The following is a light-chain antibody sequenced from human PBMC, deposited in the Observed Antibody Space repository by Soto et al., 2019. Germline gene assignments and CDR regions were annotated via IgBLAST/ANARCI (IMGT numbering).Light chain of an antibody. CDR2: GAS. CDR1: QSVSSSY. CDR3: QQRSNWPPRWT. V-gene: IGKV3D-20*02. Sequence: EIVLTQSPGTLSLSPVERATLSCRASQSVSSSYLAWYQQKPGQAPRLLIYGASSRATGIPDRFSGSGSGTDFTLTISRLEPEDFAVYYCQQRSNWPPRWTFGQGTKVDI. J-gene: IGKJ1*01.